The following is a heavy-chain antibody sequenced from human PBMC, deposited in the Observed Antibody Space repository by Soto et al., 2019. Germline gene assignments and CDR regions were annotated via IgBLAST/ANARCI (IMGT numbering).Heavy chain of an antibody. CDR2: LSDSGCS. D-gene: IGHD3-9*01. CDR1: GGSISSGRFY. J-gene: IGHJ4*02. Sequence: QVQLQESGPGLVKPSQTLTLTCTVSGGSISSGRFYWSWIRQHPGKGLEWIGHLSDSGCSYYNPSLESRVXXXVXPSENQFSLKLSAVTAADTAVYFCARTTFYDIFTAYYSLFDYWGQGTKVTVSS. V-gene: IGHV4-31*03. CDR3: ARTTFYDIFTAYYSLFDY.